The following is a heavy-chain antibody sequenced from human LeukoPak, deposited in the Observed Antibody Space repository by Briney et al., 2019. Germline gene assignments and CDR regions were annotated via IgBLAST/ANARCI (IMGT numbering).Heavy chain of an antibody. CDR1: GYAFTNYA. D-gene: IGHD2-2*01. Sequence: ASMKVSCKASGYAFTNYAINWVRQAPGQGLEWMGWINTDTGNPTYAQGFTGRFVFSLDTSVSTAYLQISSLEAEDTAVYYCARAVGYCSRTSCYLAYWGQGTLVTVSS. CDR2: INTDTGNP. V-gene: IGHV7-4-1*02. CDR3: ARAVGYCSRTSCYLAY. J-gene: IGHJ4*02.